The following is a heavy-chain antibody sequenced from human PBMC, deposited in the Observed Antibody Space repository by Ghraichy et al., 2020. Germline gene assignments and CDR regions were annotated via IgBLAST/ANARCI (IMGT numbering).Heavy chain of an antibody. CDR3: ARRAAAGTPRIDF. J-gene: IGHJ4*02. V-gene: IGHV4-61*01. Sequence: SETLSLTCTVSGDSVSSGSYYWSWIRQPPGKGLEWIGYIFYSGSTSYNPSLKSRVTMSVDTSKNQFSLKLSSVTAADTAVYYCARRAAAGTPRIDFWGQGTLVTVSS. D-gene: IGHD6-13*01. CDR2: IFYSGST. CDR1: GDSVSSGSYY.